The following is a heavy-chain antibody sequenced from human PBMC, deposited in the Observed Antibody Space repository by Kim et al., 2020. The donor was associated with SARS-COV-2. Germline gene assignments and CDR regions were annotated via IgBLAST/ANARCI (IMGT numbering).Heavy chain of an antibody. V-gene: IGHV3-11*01. Sequence: KGPFTISRDNAKNSLYLQMNSLRAEDTAVYYCARVRRITIFGVVIFDAFDIWGQGTMVTVSS. J-gene: IGHJ3*02. D-gene: IGHD3-3*01. CDR3: ARVRRITIFGVVIFDAFDI.